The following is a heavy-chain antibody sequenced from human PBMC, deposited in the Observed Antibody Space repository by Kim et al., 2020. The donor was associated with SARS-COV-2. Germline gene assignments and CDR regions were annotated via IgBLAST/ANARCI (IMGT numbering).Heavy chain of an antibody. Sequence: ASVKVSCKASGYTFTSYAMHWVRQAPGQRLEWMGWINAGNGNTKYSQKFQGRVTITRDTSASTAYMELSSLRSEDTAVYYCARDRCSGGSCHYWFDPWGQGTLVTVSS. CDR3: ARDRCSGGSCHYWFDP. CDR1: GYTFTSYA. J-gene: IGHJ5*02. V-gene: IGHV1-3*01. D-gene: IGHD2-15*01. CDR2: INAGNGNT.